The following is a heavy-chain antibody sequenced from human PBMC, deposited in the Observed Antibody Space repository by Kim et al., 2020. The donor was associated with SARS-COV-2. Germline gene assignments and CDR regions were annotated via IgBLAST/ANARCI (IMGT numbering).Heavy chain of an antibody. D-gene: IGHD6-13*01. CDR1: GFTFSSYE. V-gene: IGHV3-48*03. CDR3: ARVGSSRYLGNWFDP. J-gene: IGHJ5*02. CDR2: IDYSGSTI. Sequence: GGSLRLSCAASGFTFSSYEMNWVRQAPGKGLEWLSYIDYSGSTIYYADSVKGRFTISRDNAKNSLYLQMNSLRAEDTAVYYCARVGSSRYLGNWFDPWRQGTLVTVSS.